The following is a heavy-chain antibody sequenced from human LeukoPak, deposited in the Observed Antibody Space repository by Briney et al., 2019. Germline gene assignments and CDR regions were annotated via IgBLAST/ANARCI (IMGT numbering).Heavy chain of an antibody. CDR1: GYTFISYG. J-gene: IGHJ4*02. CDR2: INPSGGST. CDR3: ARDSQIQLSLYDY. D-gene: IGHD5-18*01. Sequence: ASVKVSCKASGYTFISYGISWVRQAPGQGLEWMGIINPSGGSTSYAQKFQGRVTTTRDTSTSTVYMELSSLRSEDTAVYYCARDSQIQLSLYDYWGQGTLVTVSS. V-gene: IGHV1-46*01.